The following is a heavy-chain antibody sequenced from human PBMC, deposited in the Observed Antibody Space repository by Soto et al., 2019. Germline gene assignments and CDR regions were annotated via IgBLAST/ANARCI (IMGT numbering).Heavy chain of an antibody. CDR1: GFTLSGYA. Sequence: GGSLRLSCAASGFTLSGYAMDWVRQAPGKGLEYVSGISSNGVGTYYANSVQGRFTISRDNSKNTVYLQMGSLRPEDMAVYYCARRARPDFYYMHVWGKGTMVTVSS. CDR3: ARRARPDFYYMHV. V-gene: IGHV3-64*01. J-gene: IGHJ6*03. D-gene: IGHD6-6*01. CDR2: ISSNGVGT.